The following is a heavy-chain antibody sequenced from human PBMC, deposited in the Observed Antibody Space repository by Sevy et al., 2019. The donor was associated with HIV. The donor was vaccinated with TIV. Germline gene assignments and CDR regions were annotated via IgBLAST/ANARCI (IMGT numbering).Heavy chain of an antibody. V-gene: IGHV1-18*01. CDR3: ARSPSGSQGPGQYFQH. D-gene: IGHD1-26*01. J-gene: IGHJ1*01. Sequence: ASVKVSCKASGYTFIIYGITWVRQAPGQGLEWMGWISRYNTNYAQKLQGRVTMTTDTSTSTVYMELRSLRSDDTAVYYCARSPSGSQGPGQYFQHWGQGTLVTVSS. CDR1: GYTFIIYG. CDR2: ISRYNT.